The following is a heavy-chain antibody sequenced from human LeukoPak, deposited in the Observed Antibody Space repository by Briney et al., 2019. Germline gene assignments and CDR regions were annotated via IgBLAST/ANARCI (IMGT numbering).Heavy chain of an antibody. J-gene: IGHJ5*02. CDR2: ISSSGSTI. D-gene: IGHD4-23*01. CDR3: ASDPRLTPRDP. CDR1: GFTFSDYY. Sequence: AGGSLRLSCAASGFTFSDYYMSWIRQAPGKGLEWVSYISSSGSTIYYADSVKGRFTISRDNAKNSLYLQMNSLRAEDTAVYYCASDPRLTPRDPWGQGTLVTVSS. V-gene: IGHV3-11*01.